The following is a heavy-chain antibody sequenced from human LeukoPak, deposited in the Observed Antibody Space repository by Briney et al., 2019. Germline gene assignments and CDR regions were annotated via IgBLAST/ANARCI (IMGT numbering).Heavy chain of an antibody. CDR2: IYHSGST. Sequence: PSETLSLTCAVSGGSISSSNWWSWVRQPPGKGLEWIGEIYHSGSTNYNPSLKSRVTISVDTSKNQFSLKLSSVTAADTAVYYCAGVIVEQWLMRWGYYYYYMDVWGKGTTVTVSS. V-gene: IGHV4-4*02. CDR3: AGVIVEQWLMRWGYYYYYMDV. D-gene: IGHD6-19*01. J-gene: IGHJ6*03. CDR1: GGSISSSNW.